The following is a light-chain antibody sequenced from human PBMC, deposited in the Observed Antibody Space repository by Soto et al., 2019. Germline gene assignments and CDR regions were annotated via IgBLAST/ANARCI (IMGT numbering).Light chain of an antibody. Sequence: DIQMTQSPSTLSASVGDRVTITCRASQSISSWLAWYQQKPGKAPKLLIYKASSLESGVPSRFSGSGSGTAFTLTISSLQPDDFATYYCQQYNSYPTFCQGTKVEIK. V-gene: IGKV1-5*03. CDR3: QQYNSYPT. CDR2: KAS. J-gene: IGKJ1*01. CDR1: QSISSW.